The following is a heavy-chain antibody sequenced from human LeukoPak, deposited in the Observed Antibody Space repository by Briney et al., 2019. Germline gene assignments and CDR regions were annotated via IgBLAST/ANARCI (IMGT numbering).Heavy chain of an antibody. CDR1: GYTFTNYD. CDR2: MNPNSGNT. V-gene: IGHV1-8*01. Sequence: ASVKVSCKASGYTFTNYDINWVRQATGQGLEWMGWMNPNSGNTGYAQKFQGRVTMTRNTSISTAYMELSSLRSEDTAVYYCARGQGLNYDILTGHYYYYYMDVWGKGTTVTVSS. CDR3: ARGQGLNYDILTGHYYYYYMDV. D-gene: IGHD3-9*01. J-gene: IGHJ6*03.